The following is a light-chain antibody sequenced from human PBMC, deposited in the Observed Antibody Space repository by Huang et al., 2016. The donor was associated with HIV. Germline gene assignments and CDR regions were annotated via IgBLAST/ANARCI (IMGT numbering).Light chain of an antibody. CDR2: GAS. CDR3: QQYGTSRIFT. Sequence: EIVLTQSPGTLSLSPGERATLSCRASQSVSSRYLAWYQQKPVQAPRLRIYGASYRATGIPDRFSGSGSGTDFTLTISRLEPEDLAVYYCQQYGTSRIFTFGPGTRVDIK. V-gene: IGKV3-20*01. J-gene: IGKJ3*01. CDR1: QSVSSRY.